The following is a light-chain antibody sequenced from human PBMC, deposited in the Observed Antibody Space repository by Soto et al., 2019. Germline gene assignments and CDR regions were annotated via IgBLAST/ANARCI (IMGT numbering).Light chain of an antibody. Sequence: QSVLTQPASVSGSPGQSITISCTGTSSDVGSYNYVSWYQQYPGKAPTLMIYDVSNRPSGVSYRFSGSKSGNTASLTISGLHAEDDADYYCSSYTTSRSHVVFGGGTKVTVL. J-gene: IGLJ2*01. V-gene: IGLV2-14*01. CDR1: SSDVGSYNY. CDR2: DVS. CDR3: SSYTTSRSHVV.